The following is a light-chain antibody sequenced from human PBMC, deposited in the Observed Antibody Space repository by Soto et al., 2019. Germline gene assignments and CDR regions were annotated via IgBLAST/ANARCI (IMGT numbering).Light chain of an antibody. Sequence: DIQMTQSPSTLSVSVGDRVTITCRASQSISSWLAWYQQKPGKAPKLLIYKASSLESGVPSRFSGSGSGTEFTLTISSLQPDDFATYYCQQYNSYWYTFGQGTKLDIK. CDR2: KAS. V-gene: IGKV1-5*03. CDR3: QQYNSYWYT. J-gene: IGKJ2*01. CDR1: QSISSW.